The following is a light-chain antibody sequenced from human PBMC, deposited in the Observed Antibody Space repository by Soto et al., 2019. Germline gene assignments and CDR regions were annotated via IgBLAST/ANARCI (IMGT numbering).Light chain of an antibody. V-gene: IGKV3-20*01. CDR1: RSGSSSY. CDR3: QHYISSPLT. CDR2: GAS. J-gene: IGKJ4*01. Sequence: EIVLTQSPGTLSLSPGERATLSCRASRSGSSSYLAWYQQRPGQAPRLLIYGASTRATGIPDRFSGSGSGTDFTLTISRLEPEDFAGYYCQHYISSPLTFGGGTKVEI.